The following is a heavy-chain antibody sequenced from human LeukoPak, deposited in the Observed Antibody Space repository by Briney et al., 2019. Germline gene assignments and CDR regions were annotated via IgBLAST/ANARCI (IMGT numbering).Heavy chain of an antibody. V-gene: IGHV4-38-2*01. CDR2: IYHSGST. Sequence: SETLFLTCAVSNFSISSGYYWGWIRQPPGKGLEWIGSIYHSGSTYYNPSLKSRLTISVDTSKNQFSLKLSSVTAADSAVYYCARRGVIAARLFDYWGQGALVTGSS. J-gene: IGHJ4*02. D-gene: IGHD6-6*01. CDR1: NFSISSGYY. CDR3: ARRGVIAARLFDY.